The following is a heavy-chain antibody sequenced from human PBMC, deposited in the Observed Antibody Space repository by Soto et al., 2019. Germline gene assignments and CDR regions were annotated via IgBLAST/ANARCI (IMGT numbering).Heavy chain of an antibody. V-gene: IGHV3-11*05. Sequence: QVQLVESGGGLVKPGGSLRLSCAACGFTFSDYYMSWIRQSPEKGLEWVSYISSRRSYTKYADSVKGRFTISRDNAKNSLYLQMNSLRAEDTAVYYCAAGGDYELNWFDPWGQGTLVTVSS. J-gene: IGHJ5*02. D-gene: IGHD4-17*01. CDR3: AAGGDYELNWFDP. CDR1: GFTFSDYY. CDR2: ISSRRSYT.